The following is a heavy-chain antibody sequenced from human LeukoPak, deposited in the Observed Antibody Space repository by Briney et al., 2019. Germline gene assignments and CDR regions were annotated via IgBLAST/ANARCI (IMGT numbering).Heavy chain of an antibody. J-gene: IGHJ5*02. CDR1: GFTFSSYE. D-gene: IGHD2-8*01. CDR2: ISGSGGST. CDR3: AKGLYDWFDP. Sequence: PGGSLRLSCAASGFTFSSYEMNWVRQAPGKGLEWVSAISGSGGSTYYADSVKGRFTISRDNSKNTLYLQMNSLRAEDTAVYYCAKGLYDWFDPWGQGTLVTVSS. V-gene: IGHV3-23*01.